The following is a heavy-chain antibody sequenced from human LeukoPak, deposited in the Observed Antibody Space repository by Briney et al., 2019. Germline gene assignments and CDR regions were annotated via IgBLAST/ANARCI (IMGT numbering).Heavy chain of an antibody. Sequence: GESPKISCKGSGYSFNNYWIGWVRQMPGKGLEWMGIIYPTDSDTRYSPSFQGQVTISADKSISTAYLQWGSLKASDTAMYYCARSLYDVSIYYLDYWGQGTLVTVST. D-gene: IGHD3-16*01. J-gene: IGHJ4*02. CDR1: GYSFNNYW. CDR3: ARSLYDVSIYYLDY. V-gene: IGHV5-51*01. CDR2: IYPTDSDT.